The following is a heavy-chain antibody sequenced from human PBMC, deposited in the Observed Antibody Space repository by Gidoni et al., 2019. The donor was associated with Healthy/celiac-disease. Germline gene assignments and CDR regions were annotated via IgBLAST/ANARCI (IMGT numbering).Heavy chain of an antibody. CDR1: GFTFRSDS. D-gene: IGHD3-10*01. J-gene: IGHJ6*02. Sequence: EVQLVESGGGWVQPGGSLRRPCAASGFTFRSDSMNWVRQAPGKGLEWFSYISSSISTISYADSVKGRFTISRDNAKNSLYLQMNSLRAEDTAVYYCARDHVVTMVRGVRPYYYGMDVWGQGTTVTVSS. CDR3: ARDHVVTMVRGVRPYYYGMDV. V-gene: IGHV3-48*01. CDR2: ISSSISTI.